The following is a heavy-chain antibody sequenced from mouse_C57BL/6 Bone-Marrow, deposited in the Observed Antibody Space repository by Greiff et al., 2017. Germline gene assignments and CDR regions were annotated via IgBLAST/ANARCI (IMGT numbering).Heavy chain of an antibody. CDR1: GYTFTSYW. D-gene: IGHD2-3*01. CDR3: ARERYEDGYSPDD. V-gene: IGHV1-72*01. J-gene: IGHJ2*01. CDR2: IGPNSGGT. Sequence: QVQLQQPGAELVKPGASVKLSCKASGYTFTSYWMHWVKQRPGRGLEWIGRIGPNSGGTKYTEPFKSKATLTVDNPSNTPFMQLTSLTSEDSAVSNCARERYEDGYSPDDWGKGTTLTVSS.